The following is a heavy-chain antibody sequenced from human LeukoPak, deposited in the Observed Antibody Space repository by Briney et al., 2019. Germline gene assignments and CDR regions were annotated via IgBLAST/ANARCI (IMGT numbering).Heavy chain of an antibody. CDR3: ARDWLRYFDWLPAYYYGMDA. D-gene: IGHD3-9*01. J-gene: IGHJ6*02. V-gene: IGHV3-48*01. CDR1: GFTFSSYS. CDR2: ISSSSSTI. Sequence: GGSLRLSCAASGFTFSSYSMNWVRQAPGKGLEWVSYISSSSSTIYYADSVKGRFTISRDNAKNSLYLQMNSLRAEDTAVYYCARDWLRYFDWLPAYYYGMDAWGQGTTVTVSS.